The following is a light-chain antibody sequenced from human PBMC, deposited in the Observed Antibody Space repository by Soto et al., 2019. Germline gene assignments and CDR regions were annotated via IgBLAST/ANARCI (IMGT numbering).Light chain of an antibody. V-gene: IGKV3-11*01. CDR2: DAS. CDR1: QSVSTY. J-gene: IGKJ4*01. CDR3: QQRINWPLA. Sequence: EIVLTQSPATLSLSPGERATLSCRASQSVSTYLAWYQQKPGQAPRLLIYDASNRATDIPARFSGSGSGTDFTLTSSSLEPDDFAVYYCQQRINWPLAFGGGTKVEIK.